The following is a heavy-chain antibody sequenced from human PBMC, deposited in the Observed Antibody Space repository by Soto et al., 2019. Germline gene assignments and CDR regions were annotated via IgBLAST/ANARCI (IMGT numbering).Heavy chain of an antibody. Sequence: ASVKVSCKASGYTFTSYGISWVRQAPGQGLEWMGWISAYNGNTNYAQKLQGRVTMTTDTSTSTAYMELRSLRSDDTAVYYCARGLMDYYGSGSYLADYYYYGVEVWCQG. D-gene: IGHD3-10*01. J-gene: IGHJ6*02. V-gene: IGHV1-18*04. CDR3: ARGLMDYYGSGSYLADYYYYGVEV. CDR1: GYTFTSYG. CDR2: ISAYNGNT.